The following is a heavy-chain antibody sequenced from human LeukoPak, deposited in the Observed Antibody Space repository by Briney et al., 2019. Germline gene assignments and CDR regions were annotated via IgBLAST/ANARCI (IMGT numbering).Heavy chain of an antibody. J-gene: IGHJ3*02. CDR1: GGTSSSYA. CDR2: IIPIFGAA. CDR3: ARDRGYYDSSGYSQREALGRFDI. D-gene: IGHD3-22*01. Sequence: SVKVSCKASGGTSSSYAISWVRQAPGQGLEWMGGIIPIFGAANYAQKFQGRVTITADESTSTAYMELSSLRSEDTAVYYCARDRGYYDSSGYSQREALGRFDIWGQGTMVTVSS. V-gene: IGHV1-69*13.